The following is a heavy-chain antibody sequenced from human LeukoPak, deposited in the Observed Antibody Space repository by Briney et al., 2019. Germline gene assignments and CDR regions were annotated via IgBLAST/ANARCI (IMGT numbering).Heavy chain of an antibody. CDR2: IYTGGST. J-gene: IGHJ3*02. D-gene: IGHD1-26*01. V-gene: IGHV3-53*01. CDR3: AGELGTREAFEI. CDR1: GFTVTDNY. Sequence: GGSLRLSCAASGFTVTDNYMSWVRQAPGKGLEWVSVIYTGGSTYYADSVRGRFTISRDNSKNTLYLQMNSLRAEDTAVYYCAGELGTREAFEIWGQGTMVTVSS.